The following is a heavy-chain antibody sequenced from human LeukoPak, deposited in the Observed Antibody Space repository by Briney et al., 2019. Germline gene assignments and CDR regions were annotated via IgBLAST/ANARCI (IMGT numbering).Heavy chain of an antibody. CDR2: LYYTGST. Sequence: SETLSLTCTVSDGSISSNSYYWGWIRQPPGKGLEWIGSLYYTGSTYYNPSLKSRVTISVDTSKNQFSLKLSSVTAADTAVYYCARLPWFGPPNYMDVWGKGTTVTISS. CDR3: ARLPWFGPPNYMDV. J-gene: IGHJ6*03. D-gene: IGHD3-10*01. CDR1: DGSISSNSYY. V-gene: IGHV4-39*07.